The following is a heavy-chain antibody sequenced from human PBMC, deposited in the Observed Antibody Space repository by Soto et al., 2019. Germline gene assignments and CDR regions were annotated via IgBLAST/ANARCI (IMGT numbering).Heavy chain of an antibody. CDR2: IYYSGST. CDR3: ARHEGYCSGGSCYKRSKHQDYYYSGMDV. CDR1: GGSISSGGYY. J-gene: IGHJ6*02. V-gene: IGHV4-31*03. Sequence: SETLSLTCTVSGGSISSGGYYWSWIRQHPGKGLEWIGYIYYSGSTYYNPSLKSRVTISVDTSKNQFSLKLSSVTAADTAVYYCARHEGYCSGGSCYKRSKHQDYYYSGMDVWGQGTTVTVSS. D-gene: IGHD2-15*01.